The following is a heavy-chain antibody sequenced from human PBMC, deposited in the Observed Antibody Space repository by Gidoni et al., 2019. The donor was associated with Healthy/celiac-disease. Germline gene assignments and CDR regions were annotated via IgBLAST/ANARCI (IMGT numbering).Heavy chain of an antibody. D-gene: IGHD6-19*01. CDR1: ACTFSSYS. CDR2: ISSSSSYI. CDR3: SRATHYIAVSEFDP. Sequence: EVQLVESGGGLVKPGGSLRLSCAASACTFSSYSMNWVRQAPGKGMEWVSSISSSSSYIYYAYSVKGRFTISRDNAKNSLYLQMNSLRSEDTAVYYCSRATHYIAVSEFDPWGQGTLVTVSS. J-gene: IGHJ5*02. V-gene: IGHV3-21*01.